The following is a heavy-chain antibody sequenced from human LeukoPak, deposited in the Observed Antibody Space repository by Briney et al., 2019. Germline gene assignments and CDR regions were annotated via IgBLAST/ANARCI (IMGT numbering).Heavy chain of an antibody. J-gene: IGHJ6*02. D-gene: IGHD6-19*01. CDR3: ARDPIAVAGTDYCYGMDV. CDR1: GYTFTSYG. V-gene: IGHV1-18*01. Sequence: ASVKVSCKASGYTFTSYGISWVRQAPGQGLEWMGWISAYNGNTNYAQKLQGRVTMTTDTSTSTAYMELRSLRSDDTAVYYCARDPIAVAGTDYCYGMDVWGQGTTVTVSS. CDR2: ISAYNGNT.